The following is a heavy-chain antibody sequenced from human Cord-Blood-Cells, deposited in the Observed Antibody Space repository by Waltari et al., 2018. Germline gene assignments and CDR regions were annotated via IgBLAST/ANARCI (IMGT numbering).Heavy chain of an antibody. CDR1: GYTFTGYY. D-gene: IGHD5-12*01. CDR3: ARVGFSGYDAFDI. V-gene: IGHV1-2*04. J-gene: IGHJ3*02. CDR2: INPNRGGT. Sequence: QVQLVQSGAEVKKPGASVKVSCKASGYTFTGYYMHWVRQAPGQGLGWMGWINPNRGGTNYAQKFQGWVTMTRDTSISTAYMELSRLRSDDTAVYYCARVGFSGYDAFDIWGQGTMVTVSS.